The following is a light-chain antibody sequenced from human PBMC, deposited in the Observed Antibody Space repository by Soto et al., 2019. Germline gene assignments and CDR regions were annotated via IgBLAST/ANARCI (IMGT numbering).Light chain of an antibody. CDR1: QSISNY. V-gene: IGKV1-39*01. J-gene: IGKJ3*01. CDR3: QQSYTTLFT. Sequence: DIQMTQSPSSLSASVGDRVTITCRASQSISNYLNWYKQKQGKAPKLLIYAASSLQSGVPSRFSGSGSGTDFTLTISSLQPEDFATYSCQQSYTTLFTFGPGTNVDI. CDR2: AAS.